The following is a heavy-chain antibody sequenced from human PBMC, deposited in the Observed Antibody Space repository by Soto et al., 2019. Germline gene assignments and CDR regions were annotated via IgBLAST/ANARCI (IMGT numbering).Heavy chain of an antibody. CDR1: GGSISSYY. J-gene: IGHJ6*02. Sequence: SETLSLTCTVSGGSISSYYWSWIRQPPGKGLEWIGYIYYSGSTNYNPSLKSRVTISVDTSKNQFSLKLSSVTAADTAVYYCARDRGVGHYYGMDVWGQGTTVTVSS. V-gene: IGHV4-59*01. CDR3: ARDRGVGHYYGMDV. CDR2: IYYSGST. D-gene: IGHD1-26*01.